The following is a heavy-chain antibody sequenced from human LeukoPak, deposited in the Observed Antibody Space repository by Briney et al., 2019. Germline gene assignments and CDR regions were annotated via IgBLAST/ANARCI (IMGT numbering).Heavy chain of an antibody. V-gene: IGHV4-34*01. CDR3: ARVGYEAWREYGDPFDY. CDR2: INHSGST. CDR1: GGSFSGYY. D-gene: IGHD4-17*01. J-gene: IGHJ4*02. Sequence: KPSETLSLTCAVYGGSFSGYYWSWIRQPPGKGLEGIGEINHSGSTNYNPSLKSRVTISVDTSKNQFSLKLSSVTAADTAVYYCARVGYEAWREYGDPFDYWGQGTLVTVSS.